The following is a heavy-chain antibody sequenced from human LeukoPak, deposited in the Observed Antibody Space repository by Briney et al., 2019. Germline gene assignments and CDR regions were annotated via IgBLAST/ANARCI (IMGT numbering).Heavy chain of an antibody. D-gene: IGHD5/OR15-5a*01. CDR3: ARGHQGSTPHDAVDV. J-gene: IGHJ3*01. CDR2: VYTRGNT. V-gene: IGHV4-4*07. Sequence: SETLSLTCSVSGGSISSHYWSWIRQPAGRGLEWIGRVYTRGNTDYNPSLKSRLMMSVDMSKNQFSLSLSSVTAADTAVYYCARGHQGSTPHDAVDVWGPGTMVTVSS. CDR1: GGSISSHY.